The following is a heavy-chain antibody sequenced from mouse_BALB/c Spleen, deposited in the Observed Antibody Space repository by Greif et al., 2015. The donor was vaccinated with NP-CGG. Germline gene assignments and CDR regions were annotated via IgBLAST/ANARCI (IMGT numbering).Heavy chain of an antibody. J-gene: IGHJ3*01. CDR3: AREGDYGFAY. V-gene: IGHV1-54*01. CDR1: GYALTNYL. CDR2: LNPGSGGT. Sequence: VQLQQSGTELVRPGTSVKVSCKASGYALTNYLIEWIKQRPGQGLEWIGVLNPGSGGTNYSEKFKGKATLTADYSSSTAYLQLSSLTSDDSAVYFCAREGDYGFAYWGQGTLVTVSA. D-gene: IGHD2-4*01.